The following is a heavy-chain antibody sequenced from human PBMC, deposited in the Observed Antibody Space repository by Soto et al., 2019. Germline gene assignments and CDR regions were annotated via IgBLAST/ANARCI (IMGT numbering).Heavy chain of an antibody. J-gene: IGHJ4*02. Sequence: QLQLQESGPGLVKPSETLSLTCTVSGGSISSSSYYWGWIRQPPGKGLEWIGSIYYSGSTYYNPSLKSRVTTSVDRAKNRFSLSLCSVTAADTAVYYCARLSPEYSGYDIAYYFDYWGQGTLVTVSS. D-gene: IGHD5-12*01. CDR3: ARLSPEYSGYDIAYYFDY. CDR2: IYYSGST. V-gene: IGHV4-39*01. CDR1: GGSISSSSYY.